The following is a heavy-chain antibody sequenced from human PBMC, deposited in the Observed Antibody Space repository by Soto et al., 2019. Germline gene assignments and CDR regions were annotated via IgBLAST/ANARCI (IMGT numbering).Heavy chain of an antibody. Sequence: QLQLVESGGGVVQPGRSLRLSCTTSGFTFSKFGMHWVRQAPGKGLEWVAALSYDGSEAYYGDSVRGRFTISRDNSKNTVFLETNNLRTEDTAVYYCAKDQLRLGENLDFWGQGTLVTVSS. J-gene: IGHJ4*02. D-gene: IGHD3-16*01. CDR1: GFTFSKFG. V-gene: IGHV3-30*18. CDR2: LSYDGSEA. CDR3: AKDQLRLGENLDF.